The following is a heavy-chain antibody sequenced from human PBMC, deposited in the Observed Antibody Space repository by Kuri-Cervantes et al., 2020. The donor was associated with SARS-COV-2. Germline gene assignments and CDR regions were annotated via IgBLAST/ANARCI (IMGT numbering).Heavy chain of an antibody. V-gene: IGHV3-30*03. CDR2: ISYDGSNK. J-gene: IGHJ3*02. CDR1: GFTFNDYC. Sequence: GGSLRLSCAASGFTFNDYCMGWIRQAPGKGLEWVAVISYDGSNKYYADSVKGRFTISRDNSKNTLYLQMNSLRAEDTAVYYCARDSDDSSGNAFDIWGQGTMVTVSS. CDR3: ARDSDDSSGNAFDI. D-gene: IGHD3-22*01.